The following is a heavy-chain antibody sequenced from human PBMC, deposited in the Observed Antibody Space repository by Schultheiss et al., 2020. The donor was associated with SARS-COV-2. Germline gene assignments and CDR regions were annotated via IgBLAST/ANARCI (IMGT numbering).Heavy chain of an antibody. CDR2: ISWNSGSI. Sequence: GGSLRLSCTVSGGSISSGGYYWSWIRQHPGKGLEWVSGISWNSGSIGYADSVKGRFTISRDNAKNSLYLQMNSLRAEDTALYYCAKSRPGITMVRGVDAFDIWGQGTMVTV. J-gene: IGHJ3*02. D-gene: IGHD3-10*01. V-gene: IGHV3-9*01. CDR3: AKSRPGITMVRGVDAFDI. CDR1: GGSISSGGYY.